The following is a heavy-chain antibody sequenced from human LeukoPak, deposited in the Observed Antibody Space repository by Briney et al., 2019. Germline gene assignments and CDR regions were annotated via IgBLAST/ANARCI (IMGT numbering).Heavy chain of an antibody. J-gene: IGHJ4*02. Sequence: SETLSLTCTVSGGSISSGGYYWSWIRQHPGKGLEWIGYIYYSGSTYYNPSLKSRVTISVDTSKNQFSLKLSSVTAADTAVYYCAREHSITMIVVVSDFNYFDYWGQGTLVTVSS. D-gene: IGHD3-22*01. CDR2: IYYSGST. CDR3: AREHSITMIVVVSDFNYFDY. V-gene: IGHV4-31*03. CDR1: GGSISSGGYY.